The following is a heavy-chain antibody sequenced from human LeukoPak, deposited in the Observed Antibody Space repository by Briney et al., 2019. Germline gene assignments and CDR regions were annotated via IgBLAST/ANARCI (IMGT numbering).Heavy chain of an antibody. V-gene: IGHV4-39*07. Sequence: SDTLSLTCTVSGSISSSNFYWGWIRQPPGKGLEWIGSFYDSGSTYYNPSFKSRATISVDTSKNHFSLKLTSVTAADTAVYYCVIFVGFWGRGILVTVSS. D-gene: IGHD6-25*01. J-gene: IGHJ4*02. CDR3: VIFVGF. CDR2: FYDSGST. CDR1: GSISSSNFY.